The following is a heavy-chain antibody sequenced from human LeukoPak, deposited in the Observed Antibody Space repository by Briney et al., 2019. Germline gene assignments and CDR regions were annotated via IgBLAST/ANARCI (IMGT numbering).Heavy chain of an antibody. J-gene: IGHJ4*02. CDR3: ARWGFGYGNAHTPIDY. V-gene: IGHV3-7*05. D-gene: IGHD5-18*01. CDR1: GFSFSSYR. Sequence: PGGSLRLSCAASGFSFSSYRMNWVRQAPGKGLEWVANINQDGTEKFYVDSVKGRFTISRDNAKNSLYLQMNSLRAEDTAVYYWARWGFGYGNAHTPIDYWGQGTLVTVSS. CDR2: INQDGTEK.